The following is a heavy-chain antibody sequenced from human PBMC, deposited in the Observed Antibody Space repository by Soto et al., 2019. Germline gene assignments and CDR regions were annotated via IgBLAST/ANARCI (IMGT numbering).Heavy chain of an antibody. Sequence: QVQLQESGPGLVNPSQTLSLTFTVSGGSISSGGYYWTWIRQHPGKGLEWIGYIYYSGSTYYNPSLKSRVTISVDTSKNQFSLKLSSVTAADTAVYYCARVCGGDCHNVFDIWGQGTMVTVSS. V-gene: IGHV4-31*03. CDR1: GGSISSGGYY. J-gene: IGHJ3*02. D-gene: IGHD2-21*02. CDR3: ARVCGGDCHNVFDI. CDR2: IYYSGST.